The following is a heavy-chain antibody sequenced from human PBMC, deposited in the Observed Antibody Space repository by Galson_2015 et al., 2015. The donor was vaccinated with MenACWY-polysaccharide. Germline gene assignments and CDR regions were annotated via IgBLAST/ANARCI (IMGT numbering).Heavy chain of an antibody. CDR2: IFHSGTT. D-gene: IGHD1-26*01. J-gene: IGHJ4*02. CDR3: ARVEKYSGSFYILY. V-gene: IGHV4-38-2*01. Sequence: ETLSLTCAVSDYSIRSGYFWGWIRRPPGKGLEWIASIFHSGTTYYNPSLKSRVTISVDASKNQFSLKLSSVTAADTAVYYCARVEKYSGSFYILYWGQGTLVTVSS. CDR1: DYSIRSGYF.